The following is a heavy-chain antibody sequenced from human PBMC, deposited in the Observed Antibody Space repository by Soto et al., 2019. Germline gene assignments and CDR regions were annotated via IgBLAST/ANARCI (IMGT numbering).Heavy chain of an antibody. V-gene: IGHV4-30-4*01. CDR2: IYYSGST. J-gene: IGHJ6*02. CDR1: GGSISSGDYY. CDR3: ARINYCSSTSCYKPSYYGMDF. D-gene: IGHD2-2*02. Sequence: PSETLSLTCTVSGGSISSGDYYWSWIRQPPGKGLEWIGYIYYSGSTYYNPSLKSRVTISVDTSKNQFSLKLSSVTAADTAVYYCARINYCSSTSCYKPSYYGMDFWGQGTTVIVSS.